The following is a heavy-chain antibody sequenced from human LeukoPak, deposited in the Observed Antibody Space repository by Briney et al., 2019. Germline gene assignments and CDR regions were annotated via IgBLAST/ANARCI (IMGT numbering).Heavy chain of an antibody. CDR3: ARGLLPIFDRSIENWFDP. CDR1: GYTFTGHY. Sequence: ASVKVSCKASGYTFTGHYMHWVRQAPGQGLEWMGWINPNSGGTNYAQKFQGRVTMTRDTSISTAYMELSRLRSDDTAVYYCARGLLPIFDRSIENWFDPWGQGTLVTVSS. V-gene: IGHV1-2*02. D-gene: IGHD3-9*01. CDR2: INPNSGGT. J-gene: IGHJ5*02.